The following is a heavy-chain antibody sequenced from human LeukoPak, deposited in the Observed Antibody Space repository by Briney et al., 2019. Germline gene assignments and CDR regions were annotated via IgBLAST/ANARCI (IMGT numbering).Heavy chain of an antibody. CDR1: GGSFSGYY. CDR2: INHSGST. D-gene: IGHD1-26*01. V-gene: IGHV4-34*01. J-gene: IGHJ4*02. CDR3: AILDSGSYRTPIDY. Sequence: SETLSLTCAVYGGSFSGYYWSWIRQPPGKGLEWIGEINHSGSTNYNPSLKSRVTISVDTSKNQFSLKLSSVTAADTAVYYCAILDSGSYRTPIDYWGQGTLVTVSS.